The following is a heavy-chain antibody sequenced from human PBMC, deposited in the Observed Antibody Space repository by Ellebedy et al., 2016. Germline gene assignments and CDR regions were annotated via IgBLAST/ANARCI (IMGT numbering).Heavy chain of an antibody. CDR2: ISPDGSST. J-gene: IGHJ4*02. Sequence: GESLKISCATSGFTFSSNWMHWVRQVPGKGLVWVSHISPDGSSTSYADSVKGRFTISRDNAKNTLYLQMNSLRVEDTGVFYCASTMFTVITPVWGQGTLVTVSS. D-gene: IGHD3-3*01. CDR3: ASTMFTVITPV. V-gene: IGHV3-74*01. CDR1: GFTFSSNW.